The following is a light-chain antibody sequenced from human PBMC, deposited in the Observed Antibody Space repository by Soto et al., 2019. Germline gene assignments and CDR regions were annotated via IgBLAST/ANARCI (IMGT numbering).Light chain of an antibody. Sequence: DIVMTQSPVSLPVTPGEPASISCRSSQSLLHSNGYNYLDWYLQKPGQSPQLLISLGSNRASGVPDRFSGSGSGTDFTLKSSRVEAEDVGVYYCMQSIQTLTFGGGTKVEIK. CDR1: QSLLHSNGYNY. CDR3: MQSIQTLT. V-gene: IGKV2-28*01. CDR2: LGS. J-gene: IGKJ4*01.